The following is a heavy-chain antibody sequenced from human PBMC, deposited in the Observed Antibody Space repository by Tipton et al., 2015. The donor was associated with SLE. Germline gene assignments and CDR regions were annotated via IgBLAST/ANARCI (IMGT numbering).Heavy chain of an antibody. J-gene: IGHJ3*02. CDR2: IYTSGST. V-gene: IGHV4-61*02. Sequence: TLSLTCTVSGGSISSGSYYWSWIRQPAGKGLEWIGRIYTSGSTNYNPSLKSRVTISVDTSKNQSSLKLSSVTAADTAVYYCARGIVVVPDAFDIWGQGTMVTVSS. CDR1: GGSISSGSYY. CDR3: ARGIVVVPDAFDI. D-gene: IGHD2-2*01.